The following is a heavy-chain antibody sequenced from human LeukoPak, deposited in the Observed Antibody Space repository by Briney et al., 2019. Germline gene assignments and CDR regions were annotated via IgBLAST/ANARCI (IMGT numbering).Heavy chain of an antibody. CDR3: ARHWYYYDSSGCAFDI. J-gene: IGHJ3*02. Sequence: SVKVSCKASGGTFSSYTISWVRQAPGQGLEWMGRISPIRGIANYAQKVQGRFTITGDKSTSTAYLELSSLRSEDTAVYYCARHWYYYDSSGCAFDIWGQGTMVTVSS. CDR2: ISPIRGIA. V-gene: IGHV1-69*02. D-gene: IGHD3-22*01. CDR1: GGTFSSYT.